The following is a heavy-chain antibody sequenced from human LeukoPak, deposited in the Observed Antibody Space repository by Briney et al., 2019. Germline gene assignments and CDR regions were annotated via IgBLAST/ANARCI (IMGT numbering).Heavy chain of an antibody. CDR3: ARDTTVASGMQF. CDR1: GGSISTYS. J-gene: IGHJ4*02. CDR2: VVTTTT. V-gene: IGHV4-4*07. Sequence: SEALSLTCTVSGGSISTYSWTWVRQSPGKGLEWIGSVVTTTTNYSPALRSRVAISVHTSKNQFSLRLESVTTADTAVYYCARDTTVASGMQFWGQGALVTVSS. D-gene: IGHD6-19*01.